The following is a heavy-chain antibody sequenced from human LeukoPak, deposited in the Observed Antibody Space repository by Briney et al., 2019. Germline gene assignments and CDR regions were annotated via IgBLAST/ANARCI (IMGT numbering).Heavy chain of an antibody. J-gene: IGHJ4*02. Sequence: SETLSLTCSVSGDSISSGSYYWSWIRQPAGKGLEWIGRIYTPGSTNYNPSLKSRVTISVDTSENQFSLRLSSVTAADTAVYYCARGSLGREVSAFFKNWGQGILVTVSS. CDR2: IYTPGST. CDR3: ARGSLGREVSAFFKN. V-gene: IGHV4-61*02. CDR1: GDSISSGSYY. D-gene: IGHD5/OR15-5a*01.